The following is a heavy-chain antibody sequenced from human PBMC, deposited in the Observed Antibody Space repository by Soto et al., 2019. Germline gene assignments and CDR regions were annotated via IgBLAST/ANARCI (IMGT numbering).Heavy chain of an antibody. CDR1: GFTFSSYA. Sequence: GGSLRLSCAASGFTFSSYAMHWVRQAPGKGLEWVAVISYDGSNKYYADSVKGRFTISRDNSKNTLYLQMNSLRAEDTAVYYCARGGDFWSGYPYYYYGMDVWGQGTTVTVSS. CDR3: ARGGDFWSGYPYYYYGMDV. D-gene: IGHD3-3*01. J-gene: IGHJ6*02. CDR2: ISYDGSNK. V-gene: IGHV3-30-3*01.